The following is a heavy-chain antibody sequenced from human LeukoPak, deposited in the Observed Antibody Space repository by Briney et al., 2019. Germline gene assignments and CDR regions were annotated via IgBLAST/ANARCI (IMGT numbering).Heavy chain of an antibody. Sequence: GRSLRLSCAASGFTFSSYAMHWVRQAPGKGLEWVAVISYDGSNKYYADSVKGRFTISRDNSKNTLYLQMNSLRAEDTAVYYCAKDLTSDFGGAFDPWGQGTLVTVSS. CDR2: ISYDGSNK. CDR3: AKDLTSDFGGAFDP. CDR1: GFTFSSYA. J-gene: IGHJ5*02. V-gene: IGHV3-30-3*01. D-gene: IGHD3-10*01.